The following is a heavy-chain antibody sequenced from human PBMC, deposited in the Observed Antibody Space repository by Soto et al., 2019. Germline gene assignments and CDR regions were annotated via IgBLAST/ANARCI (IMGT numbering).Heavy chain of an antibody. CDR3: ARDLYGYYDSSGYYYVQGMFDY. CDR1: GFTFSSYW. V-gene: IGHV3-74*01. Sequence: GGSLRLSCAASGFTFSSYWMHWVRQAPGKGLVWVSRINSDGSSTSYADSVKGRFTISRDNAKNTLYLQMNSLRAEDTAVYYCARDLYGYYDSSGYYYVQGMFDYWGQGTLVTSPQ. J-gene: IGHJ4*02. CDR2: INSDGSST. D-gene: IGHD3-22*01.